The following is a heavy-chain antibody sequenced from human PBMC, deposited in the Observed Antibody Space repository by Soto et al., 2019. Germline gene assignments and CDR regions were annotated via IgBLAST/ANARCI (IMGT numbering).Heavy chain of an antibody. CDR2: IYYSGST. CDR3: AREQLNYGMDV. CDR1: GGSISSYY. J-gene: IGHJ6*02. D-gene: IGHD5-18*01. Sequence: QVQLQESGPGLVKPSETLSLTCTVSGGSISSYYWSWIRQPPGKGLEWIGYIYYSGSTNYNPSLKSRVTISVDTSKNQFSLKLSSVTAADTAVYYCAREQLNYGMDVWGQGTTVTVSS. V-gene: IGHV4-59*01.